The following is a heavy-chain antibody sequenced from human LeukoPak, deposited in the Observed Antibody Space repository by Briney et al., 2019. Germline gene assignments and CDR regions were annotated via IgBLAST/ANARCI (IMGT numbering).Heavy chain of an antibody. V-gene: IGHV1-2*02. Sequence: ASAKVSCKASGYTFTGYYMHWVRQAPGQGLEWMGWINPNSGGTNYAQKFQGRVTMTRDTSISTAYMELSRLRSNDTAVYYCARAIVVVPAATGQPAYYYYGMDVWGQGTTVTVSS. CDR1: GYTFTGYY. J-gene: IGHJ6*02. D-gene: IGHD2-2*01. CDR3: ARAIVVVPAATGQPAYYYYGMDV. CDR2: INPNSGGT.